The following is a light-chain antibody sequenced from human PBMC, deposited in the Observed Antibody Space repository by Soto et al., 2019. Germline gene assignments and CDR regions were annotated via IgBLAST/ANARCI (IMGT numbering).Light chain of an antibody. CDR2: EVS. CDR1: SSDVGSENY. V-gene: IGLV2-14*01. Sequence: QSALTQPASVSGSPGQSITISCTGTSSDVGSENYVSWYQHHPGKAPKVMIYEVSNRPPGVSNRFSGSKFGNTASLTISGLQAEDEGDYYCSSYTSTDTVMLFGGGTKVTVL. J-gene: IGLJ2*01. CDR3: SSYTSTDTVML.